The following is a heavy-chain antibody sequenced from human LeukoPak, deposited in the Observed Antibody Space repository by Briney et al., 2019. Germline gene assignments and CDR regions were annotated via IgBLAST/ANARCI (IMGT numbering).Heavy chain of an antibody. CDR3: ARGWDTDFTFDY. D-gene: IGHD5-18*01. J-gene: IGHJ4*02. CDR1: GFTFSSYS. CDR2: ISSSSSYI. V-gene: IGHV3-21*01. Sequence: GGSLRLSCAASGFTFSSYSMNWVRQAPGKGLEWVSSISSSSSYIYYADSVKGRFTISRDNAKNSLYPQMNSLRAEDTAVYYCARGWDTDFTFDYWGQGTLVTVSS.